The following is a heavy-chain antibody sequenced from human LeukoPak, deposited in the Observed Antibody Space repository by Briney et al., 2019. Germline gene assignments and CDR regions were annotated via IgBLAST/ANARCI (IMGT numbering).Heavy chain of an antibody. D-gene: IGHD6-6*01. CDR1: GGSFSGYY. CDR2: INHSGST. J-gene: IGHJ5*02. V-gene: IGHV4-34*01. Sequence: SGTLSLTCAVYGGSFSGYYWSWIRQPPGKGLEWIGEINHSGSTNYNPSLKSRVTISVDTSKNQFSLKLSSVTAADTAVYYCARADEEYSSSSAWGQGTLVTVSS. CDR3: ARADEEYSSSSA.